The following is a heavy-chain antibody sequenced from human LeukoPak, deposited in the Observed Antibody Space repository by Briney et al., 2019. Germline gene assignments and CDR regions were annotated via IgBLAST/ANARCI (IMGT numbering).Heavy chain of an antibody. CDR2: ISAYNGNT. Sequence: ASVKVSCKASGYTFTGYYMHWVRQAPGQGLEWMGWISAYNGNTNYAQKLQGRVTMTTDTSTSTAYMELRSLRSDDTAVYYCAREAGTTDFDYWGQGTLVTVPS. J-gene: IGHJ4*02. V-gene: IGHV1-18*04. CDR3: AREAGTTDFDY. D-gene: IGHD1-7*01. CDR1: GYTFTGYY.